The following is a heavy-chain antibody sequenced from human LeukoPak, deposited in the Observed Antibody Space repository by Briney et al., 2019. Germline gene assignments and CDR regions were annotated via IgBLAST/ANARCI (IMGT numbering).Heavy chain of an antibody. CDR1: GFTFSGYW. Sequence: GGFLRLSCAASGFTFSGYWMHWVRQAPGKGLVWVSHINAGGSTTMYADSVKGRFTISRDNAKNTLYLQMNGLRAEDTAVYYCARPRGYDTRDFDYWGQGALVTVSS. CDR3: ARPRGYDTRDFDY. D-gene: IGHD3-22*01. J-gene: IGHJ4*02. V-gene: IGHV3-74*03. CDR2: INAGGSTT.